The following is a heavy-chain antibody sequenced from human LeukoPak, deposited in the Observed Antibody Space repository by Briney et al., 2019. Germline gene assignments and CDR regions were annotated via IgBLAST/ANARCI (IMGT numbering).Heavy chain of an antibody. CDR2: IYYSGST. Sequence: SETLSLTCTVSGGSISSYYWSWIRQPAGKGLEWIGYIYYSGSTNYNPSLKSRVTISVDTSKNQFSLKLSSVTAAATAVYYCARAAREMATTPDFDYWGQGTLVTVSS. J-gene: IGHJ4*02. D-gene: IGHD5-24*01. V-gene: IGHV4-59*01. CDR1: GGSISSYY. CDR3: ARAAREMATTPDFDY.